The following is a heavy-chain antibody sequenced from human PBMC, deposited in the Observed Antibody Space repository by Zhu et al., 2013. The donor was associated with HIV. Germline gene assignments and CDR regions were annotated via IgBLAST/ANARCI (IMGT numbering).Heavy chain of an antibody. Sequence: QVQLVQSGAEVKKPGASVKVSCKASGYTFTSYGISWVRQAPGQGLEWMGWISAYNGNTNYAQKLQGRVTMTTDTSTSTAYMELRSLRSDDTAVYYCARDVKWFGELFPLHWFDPWGQGTLVTVSS. CDR2: ISAYNGNT. J-gene: IGHJ5*02. CDR1: GYTFTSYG. D-gene: IGHD3-10*01. V-gene: IGHV1-18*01. CDR3: ARDVKWFGELFPLHWFDP.